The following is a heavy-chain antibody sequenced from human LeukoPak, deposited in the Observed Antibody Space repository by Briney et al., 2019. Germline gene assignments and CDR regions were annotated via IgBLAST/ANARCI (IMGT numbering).Heavy chain of an antibody. Sequence: ASVKVSCKASGYTFTSYGISWVRQAPGQGLEWMGWISAYNGNTNYAQKLQGRVTMTTDTSTSTAYMELRSLRSDDTAVYYCARGDYYDSSGYLGDAFDIWGQGTMVTVSS. CDR2: ISAYNGNT. J-gene: IGHJ3*02. V-gene: IGHV1-18*01. CDR3: ARGDYYDSSGYLGDAFDI. CDR1: GYTFTSYG. D-gene: IGHD3-22*01.